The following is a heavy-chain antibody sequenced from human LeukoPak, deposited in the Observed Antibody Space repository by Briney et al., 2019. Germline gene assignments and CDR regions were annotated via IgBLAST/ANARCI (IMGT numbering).Heavy chain of an antibody. CDR1: GFTFSSYS. CDR2: ISGSGDTT. Sequence: GGTLTLSCTASGFTFSSYSMSWVRQGQGPGLEWVSAISGSGDTTFYADPVKGRFTISTDNSKKTLYLQVNSLRAEDTAVYFCAKELTTERTPGVDSWGQGTLVTVSS. J-gene: IGHJ4*02. D-gene: IGHD4-17*01. V-gene: IGHV3-23*01. CDR3: AKELTTERTPGVDS.